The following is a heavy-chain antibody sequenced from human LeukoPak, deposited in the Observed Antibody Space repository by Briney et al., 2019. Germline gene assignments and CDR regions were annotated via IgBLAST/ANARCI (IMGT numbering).Heavy chain of an antibody. V-gene: IGHV4-59*08. CDR1: GGSISSYY. Sequence: PSETLSLTCTVSGGSISSYYWSWIRQPPGKGLEWIGYIYYSGSNNYNPSLKSRVTISVDTSKNQFSLKLSSVTAADTAVYYCARRRAWGNAFDIWGQGTMVIVSS. J-gene: IGHJ3*02. CDR2: IYYSGSN. CDR3: ARRRAWGNAFDI. D-gene: IGHD3-16*01.